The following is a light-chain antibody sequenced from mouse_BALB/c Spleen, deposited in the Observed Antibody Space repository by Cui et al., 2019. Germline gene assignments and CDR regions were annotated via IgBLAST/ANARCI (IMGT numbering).Light chain of an antibody. Sequence: DVQITQSPSYLAASPGETITINCRASQSISKYLAWYQEKPGKTNKLLIYSGSTLQSGIPSRFSGSGSGTDFTLTISSLEPEDFAMYYCQQHNEYPLTFGAGTKLELK. CDR1: QSISKY. CDR3: QQHNEYPLT. CDR2: SGS. J-gene: IGKJ5*01. V-gene: IGKV16-104*01.